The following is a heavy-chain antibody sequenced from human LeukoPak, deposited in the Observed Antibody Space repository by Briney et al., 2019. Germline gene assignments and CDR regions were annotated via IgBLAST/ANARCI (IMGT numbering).Heavy chain of an antibody. J-gene: IGHJ5*02. CDR2: IYPGDSDT. CDR1: GYSFTRYW. D-gene: IGHD3-10*01. Sequence: GESLKISCQGPGYSFTRYWIGWVRQMPGKGLEWMGIIYPGDSDTKYSPSFQGQVTISADKSISTAYLQWSSLKASDTAMYYCAIVLSVTMVRGVGVYNWFDPWGQGTLVTVSS. V-gene: IGHV5-51*01. CDR3: AIVLSVTMVRGVGVYNWFDP.